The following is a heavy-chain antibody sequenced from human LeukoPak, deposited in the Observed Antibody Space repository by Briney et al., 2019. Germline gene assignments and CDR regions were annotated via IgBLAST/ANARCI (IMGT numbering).Heavy chain of an antibody. CDR1: GDSVSSNSAA. J-gene: IGHJ4*02. D-gene: IGHD3-10*01. CDR2: SYYRSKWYS. Sequence: SQTLSLTCAISGDSVSSNSAAWNWIRQSPSRGLEWLGRSYYRSKWYSDYAVSVKSRIAINPDTSKNQFSLKLSSVTAADTAVYYCVRHTGYYSGSGNNRYYFDYWGQGTLVTVSS. V-gene: IGHV6-1*01. CDR3: VRHTGYYSGSGNNRYYFDY.